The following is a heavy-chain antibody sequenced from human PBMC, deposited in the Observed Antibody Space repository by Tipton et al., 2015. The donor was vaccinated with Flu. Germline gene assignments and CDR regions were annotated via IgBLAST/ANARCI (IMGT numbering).Heavy chain of an antibody. D-gene: IGHD3-22*01. CDR2: IPGGGDST. J-gene: IGHJ4*02. Sequence: GSLRLSCAASGFTVSSNYMSWVRQAPGRGLEWISTIPGGGDSTYYADSVQGRFTISRDNSKNTVFLLMNNLRAEDTAVYYCAKWVRFYDSDGYYFLGYWGQGTLVTVSS. V-gene: IGHV3-53*01. CDR1: GFTVSSNY. CDR3: AKWVRFYDSDGYYFLGY.